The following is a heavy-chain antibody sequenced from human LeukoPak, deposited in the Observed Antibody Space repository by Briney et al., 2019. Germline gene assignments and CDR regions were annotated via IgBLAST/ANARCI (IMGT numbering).Heavy chain of an antibody. CDR1: GFTFSNYV. D-gene: IGHD6-19*01. CDR2: ISDSGDDT. J-gene: IGHJ5*02. CDR3: VKVRGGRGWYWSP. V-gene: IGHV3-23*01. Sequence: PGGSLRLSCTGSGFTFSNYVMRWVRQAPGKRLEWGAGISDSGDDTDYAASVKGRFTISRDNSKNTLFLQMNILRVEDTAVYYCVKVRGGRGWYWSPRGQGTLVT.